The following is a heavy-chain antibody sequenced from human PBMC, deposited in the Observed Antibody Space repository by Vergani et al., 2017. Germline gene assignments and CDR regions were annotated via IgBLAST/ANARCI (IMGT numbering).Heavy chain of an antibody. CDR3: ARETQHYYYYMDV. CDR1: GFTFDDYG. J-gene: IGHJ6*03. CDR2: INWNGGST. V-gene: IGHV3-20*04. Sequence: EVQLVESGGGVVRPGGSLRLSCAASGFTFDDYGMSWVRQAPGKGLELGSGINWNGGSTGYADAVKGRFTISRDNSKKSLYLQMNSLRDEDTALYYCARETQHYYYYMDVWGKGTTVTVSS. D-gene: IGHD4-23*01.